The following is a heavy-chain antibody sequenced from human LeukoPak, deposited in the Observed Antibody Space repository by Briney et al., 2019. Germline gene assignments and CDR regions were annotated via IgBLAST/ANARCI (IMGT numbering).Heavy chain of an antibody. V-gene: IGHV1-18*01. CDR1: GATFSSYA. CDR2: ISDSGNT. Sequence: EASVKVSCKASGATFSSYAINWVRQAPGQGLVWMGWISDSGNTNCAPKLQDRITLATDTSTSTAYMELRSLKSDDTAVYYCARDERAAAAGSEYYFDYWGQGTLVTVSS. CDR3: ARDERAAAAGSEYYFDY. D-gene: IGHD6-13*01. J-gene: IGHJ4*02.